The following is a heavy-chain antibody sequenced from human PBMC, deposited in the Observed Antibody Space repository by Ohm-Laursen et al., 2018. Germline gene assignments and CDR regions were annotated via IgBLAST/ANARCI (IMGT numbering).Heavy chain of an antibody. CDR3: AKRNDFWSGYYDRRVY. V-gene: IGHV3-23*01. CDR2: ISGSGGST. CDR1: GFTFSTYD. Sequence: SLRLSCSASGFTFSTYDMTWVRQAPGKGLEWVSAISGSGGSTYYADSVKGRFTISRDNSKNTLYLQMNSLRAEDTAVYYCAKRNDFWSGYYDRRVYWGQGTLVTVSS. D-gene: IGHD3-3*01. J-gene: IGHJ4*02.